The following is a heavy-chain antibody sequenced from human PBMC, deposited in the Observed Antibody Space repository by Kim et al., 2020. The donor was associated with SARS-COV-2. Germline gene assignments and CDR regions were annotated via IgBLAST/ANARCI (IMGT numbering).Heavy chain of an antibody. CDR3: ARDNGTLN. J-gene: IGHJ4*02. CDR2: SGST. V-gene: IGHV4-39*07. Sequence: SGSTYYNPSLKSRVTISVDTSKNQFSLKLSSVTAADTAVYYCARDNGTLNWGQGTLVTVSS.